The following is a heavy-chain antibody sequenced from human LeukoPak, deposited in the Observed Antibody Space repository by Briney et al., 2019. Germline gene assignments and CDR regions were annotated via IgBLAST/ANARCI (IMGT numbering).Heavy chain of an antibody. CDR1: GCTFSSYG. Sequence: GGSLRLSCSASGCTFSSYGMYWVRQAPGKGLEYVSAITSNGGSTYYADSVKGRFTISRDNSKNTLYLQMSSLRAEDTAVYYCVKDYYDSSGNYWGQGTLVTVSS. J-gene: IGHJ4*02. D-gene: IGHD3-22*01. V-gene: IGHV3-64D*06. CDR3: VKDYYDSSGNY. CDR2: ITSNGGST.